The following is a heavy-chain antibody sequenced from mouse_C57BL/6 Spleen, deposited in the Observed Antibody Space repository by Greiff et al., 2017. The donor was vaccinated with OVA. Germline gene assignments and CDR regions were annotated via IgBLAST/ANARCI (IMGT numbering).Heavy chain of an antibody. CDR2: IYPGSGST. CDR1: GYTFTSYW. J-gene: IGHJ2*01. CDR3: AREDAGQTPWFDY. Sequence: VQLQQPGAELVKPGASVKLSCKASGYTFTSYWITWVKQRPGQGLAWIGNIYPGSGSTNYNEKFKSKATLTVDKSSSTAYMQLSSLTSEDSAVYYGAREDAGQTPWFDYWGQGTTLTVSA. V-gene: IGHV1-55*01.